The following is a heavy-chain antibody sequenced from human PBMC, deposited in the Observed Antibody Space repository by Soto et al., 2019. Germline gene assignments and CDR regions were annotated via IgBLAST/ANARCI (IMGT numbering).Heavy chain of an antibody. Sequence: PGGSLRLSCAASGFTFSSYAMHLVRQAPGKGLEWVAVISYDGSNKYYADSVKGRFTISRDNSKNTLYLQMNSLRAEDTAVYYCARDPRSGSYSAFDIWGQGTMVTVSS. J-gene: IGHJ3*02. V-gene: IGHV3-30-3*01. CDR1: GFTFSSYA. CDR3: ARDPRSGSYSAFDI. D-gene: IGHD1-26*01. CDR2: ISYDGSNK.